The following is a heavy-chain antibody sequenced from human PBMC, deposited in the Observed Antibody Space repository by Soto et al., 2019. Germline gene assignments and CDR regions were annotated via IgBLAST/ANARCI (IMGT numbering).Heavy chain of an antibody. V-gene: IGHV3-23*01. J-gene: IGHJ4*02. D-gene: IGHD1-26*01. Sequence: QSGGSLRLSCAASGFTFSSYAMSWVRQAPGKGLEWVSAISGSGGSTYYADSVKGRFTISRDNSKNTLYLQMNSLRAEDTAVYYCAKAGGSYPDYFDYWGQGTLVTVSS. CDR3: AKAGGSYPDYFDY. CDR2: ISGSGGST. CDR1: GFTFSSYA.